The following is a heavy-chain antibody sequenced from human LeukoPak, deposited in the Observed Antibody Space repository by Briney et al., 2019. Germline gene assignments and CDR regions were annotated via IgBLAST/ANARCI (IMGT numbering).Heavy chain of an antibody. CDR1: GFTFSSYG. Sequence: PGGSLRLSCAASGFTFSSYGMHWVRQAPGKGLEWVAFIRYDGSNKYYADSVKGRFTISRDNSKNTLYLQMNSLRAEDTAVYYCAKTRKYSSGWLYYFDYWGQGTLVTVSS. D-gene: IGHD6-19*01. CDR3: AKTRKYSSGWLYYFDY. J-gene: IGHJ4*02. CDR2: IRYDGSNK. V-gene: IGHV3-30*02.